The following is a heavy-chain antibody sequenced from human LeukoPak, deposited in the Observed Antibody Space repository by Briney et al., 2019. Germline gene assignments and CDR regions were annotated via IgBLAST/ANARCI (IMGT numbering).Heavy chain of an antibody. CDR1: GYTFTSYY. J-gene: IGHJ3*02. CDR3: ATALAYCGGDCYLGAFDI. Sequence: ASVKVSCKASGYTFTSYYMHWVRQVPGQGLEWMGIINPSGGSTSYAQKFQGRVTMTRDTSTSTVYMELSSLRSEDTAVYYCATALAYCGGDCYLGAFDIWGQGTMVTVSS. CDR2: INPSGGST. V-gene: IGHV1-46*01. D-gene: IGHD2-21*01.